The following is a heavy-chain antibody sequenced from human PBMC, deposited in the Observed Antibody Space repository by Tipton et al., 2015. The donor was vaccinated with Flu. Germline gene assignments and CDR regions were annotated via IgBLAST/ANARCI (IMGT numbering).Heavy chain of an antibody. CDR3: ARLVGASSVDY. Sequence: LRLSCTVSGGSVSSGSYYWSWIRQPPGKGLEWIGYIYYSGRTNYNPSLKSRVTISVDTSKNQFSLKLSSVTAADTAVYYCARLVGASSVDYWGQGTLVTVSS. D-gene: IGHD1-26*01. V-gene: IGHV4-61*01. CDR2: IYYSGRT. CDR1: GGSVSSGSYY. J-gene: IGHJ4*02.